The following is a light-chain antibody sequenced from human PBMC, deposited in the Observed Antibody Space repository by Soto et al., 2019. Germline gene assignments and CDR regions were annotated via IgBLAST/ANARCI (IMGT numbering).Light chain of an antibody. Sequence: IQMTQTPSTLSGSVGDRDTITCRASQTISSRLAWYQHKPGKAPKLLIYDASNLDSGVPSRFSGSGSGTEFTLTISSLQPDDFATYYCQQYDSYSATFGQGTKVDIK. CDR3: QQYDSYSAT. CDR2: DAS. CDR1: QTISSR. J-gene: IGKJ1*01. V-gene: IGKV1-5*01.